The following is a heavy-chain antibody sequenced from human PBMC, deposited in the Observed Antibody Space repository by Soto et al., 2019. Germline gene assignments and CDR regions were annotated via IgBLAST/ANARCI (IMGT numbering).Heavy chain of an antibody. CDR1: GFTFSNFA. CDR2: ISADSTGT. J-gene: IGHJ5*02. CDR3: ARSDYGDYVRFDP. V-gene: IGHV3-23*01. D-gene: IGHD4-17*01. Sequence: EVQLLESGGGLVQPGGSLRLSCAASGFTFSNFAMNWVRQFSGKGLEWVSGISADSTGTYYIDSVKGRFTISRDNSKNTLYLQMNSLRAEDTAVYYCARSDYGDYVRFDPWGQGTQVTVSS.